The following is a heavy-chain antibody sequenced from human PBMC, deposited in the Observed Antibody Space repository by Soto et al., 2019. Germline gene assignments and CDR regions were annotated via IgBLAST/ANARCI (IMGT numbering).Heavy chain of an antibody. D-gene: IGHD4-17*01. Sequence: ASVKVSCKASGYTFTSYGISWVRQAPGQGLEWMGWISAYNGNTNYAQKLQGRVTMTTDTSTSTAYMELRSLRSDDTAVYYCARADYGDYNYYYYMDVWGKGTTVTVSS. J-gene: IGHJ6*03. V-gene: IGHV1-18*01. CDR2: ISAYNGNT. CDR3: ARADYGDYNYYYYMDV. CDR1: GYTFTSYG.